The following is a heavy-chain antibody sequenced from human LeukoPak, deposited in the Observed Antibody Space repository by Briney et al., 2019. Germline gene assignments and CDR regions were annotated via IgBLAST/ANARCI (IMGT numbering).Heavy chain of an antibody. D-gene: IGHD1-26*01. V-gene: IGHV3-30*02. J-gene: IGHJ4*02. CDR3: AKAHSGSYFDY. CDR2: IQYDGSNE. CDR1: GFTFSTYD. Sequence: PGGSLRLSCAASGFTFSTYDMHWVRQAPGKGLEWVAFIQYDGSNEHYADSVRGRFSISSDQSKNTLYLQMNSLRAEDTAVYYCAKAHSGSYFDYWGQGTLVTVSS.